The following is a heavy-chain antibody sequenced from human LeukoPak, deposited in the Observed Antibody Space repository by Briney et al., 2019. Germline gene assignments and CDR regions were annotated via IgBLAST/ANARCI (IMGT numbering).Heavy chain of an antibody. CDR3: ARDYKYAFDN. D-gene: IGHD5-24*01. CDR1: GGSFSGYY. Sequence: SETLSLTCAVYGGSFSGYYWSWIRQPPGKGLEWIGEINPSGSTNYNPSLKSRVTISVDTSKNQFSLKLSSVTAADTAVYYCARDYKYAFDNWGQGTLVTVSS. V-gene: IGHV4-34*01. CDR2: INPSGST. J-gene: IGHJ4*02.